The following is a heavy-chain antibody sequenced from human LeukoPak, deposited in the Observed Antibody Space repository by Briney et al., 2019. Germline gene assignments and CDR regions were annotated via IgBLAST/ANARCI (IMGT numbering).Heavy chain of an antibody. V-gene: IGHV4-34*01. Sequence: SETLSLTCGVYGGSSSGYYWSWIRQPPMKGLEWIGEINHSGRVKYNPSLKSRATISVDTPKNQFSLKLSSVTAADTAVYYCAREEGYSSSWYALYYYYYMDVWGKGTTVTVSS. CDR2: INHSGRV. J-gene: IGHJ6*03. CDR1: GGSSSGYY. CDR3: AREEGYSSSWYALYYYYYMDV. D-gene: IGHD6-13*01.